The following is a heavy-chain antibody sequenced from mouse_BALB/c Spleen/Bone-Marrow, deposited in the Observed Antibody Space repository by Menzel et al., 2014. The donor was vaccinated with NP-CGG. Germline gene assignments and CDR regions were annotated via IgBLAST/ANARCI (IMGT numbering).Heavy chain of an antibody. CDR1: GYSFTGYT. D-gene: IGHD1-1*01. J-gene: IGHJ1*01. CDR3: ASYYGSTWYFDV. V-gene: IGHV1-18*01. Sequence: VQLQQSGPELVKHGASMKISCKASGYSFTGYTMNWVKQSHGKNLEWIGLINPYNGGTTYNQYFKGKATLTVDRSSSTAYMELLSLTSEDSAVYYCASYYGSTWYFDVWDATATTNVSS. CDR2: INPYNGGT.